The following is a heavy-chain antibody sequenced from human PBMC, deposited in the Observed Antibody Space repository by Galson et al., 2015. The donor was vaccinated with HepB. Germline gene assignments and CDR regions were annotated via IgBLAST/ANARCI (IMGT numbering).Heavy chain of an antibody. Sequence: SLRLSCAASGFTFSSYAMSWVRQAPGKGLEWVSAISGSGGSTYYADSVKGRFTISRDNSKNTLYLQMNSLRAEDTAVYYCAKGLGGGYCSGGSCYSAYWYFDLWGRGTLVTVSS. J-gene: IGHJ2*01. V-gene: IGHV3-23*01. CDR1: GFTFSSYA. CDR2: ISGSGGST. D-gene: IGHD2-15*01. CDR3: AKGLGGGYCSGGSCYSAYWYFDL.